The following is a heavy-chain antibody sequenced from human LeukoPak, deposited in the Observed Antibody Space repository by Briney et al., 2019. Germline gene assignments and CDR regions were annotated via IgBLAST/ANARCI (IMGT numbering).Heavy chain of an antibody. D-gene: IGHD5-24*01. CDR2: ISGSGGST. J-gene: IGHJ4*02. CDR1: GFTFSSYA. Sequence: GGSLRLSCAASGFTFSSYAMSWVRQAPGKGLEWVSAISGSGGSTYYADSVKGRFTISRDNSKNTLYLQMNSLRAEDTAVYYCARGRRVGWLQPMHFDYWGQGTLVTVSS. V-gene: IGHV3-23*01. CDR3: ARGRRVGWLQPMHFDY.